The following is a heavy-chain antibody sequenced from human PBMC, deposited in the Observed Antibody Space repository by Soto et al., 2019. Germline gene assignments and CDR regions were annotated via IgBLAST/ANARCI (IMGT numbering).Heavy chain of an antibody. D-gene: IGHD6-13*01. Sequence: QVQLVQSGAEVKKPGSSVKVSCKASGGTFSSYAISWVRQTPGQGLEWMGGIIPIFGTANYAQKFQGRVTITADESTSTAYMELSSLRSDDTAVYYCARVIAAAGIHYYGMDVWGQGNTVTVSS. V-gene: IGHV1-69*01. J-gene: IGHJ6*02. CDR3: ARVIAAAGIHYYGMDV. CDR1: GGTFSSYA. CDR2: IIPIFGTA.